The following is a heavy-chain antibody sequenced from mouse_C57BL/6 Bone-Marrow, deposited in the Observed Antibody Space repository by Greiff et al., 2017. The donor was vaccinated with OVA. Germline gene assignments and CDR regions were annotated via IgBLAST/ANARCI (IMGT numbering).Heavy chain of an antibody. CDR3: AGYYYGSSQPYYDAMDY. Sequence: VQLQQPGAELVMPGASVKLSCKASGYTFTSYWMHWVKQRPGQGLEWIGEIDPSDSYTNYNQKFKGKSTLTVDKSSSTAYMQLSSLTSEDSAVYYCAGYYYGSSQPYYDAMDYWGQGTSVTVSA. J-gene: IGHJ4*01. CDR1: GYTFTSYW. V-gene: IGHV1-69*01. CDR2: IDPSDSYT. D-gene: IGHD1-1*01.